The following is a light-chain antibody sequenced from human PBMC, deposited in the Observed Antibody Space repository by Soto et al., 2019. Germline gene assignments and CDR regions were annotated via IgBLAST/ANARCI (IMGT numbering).Light chain of an antibody. CDR1: SSDVGGYNY. Sequence: QSVLTQPRSVSGSPGQSVTISCTGTSSDVGGYNYVSWYQQHPGKAPKLMIYDVGKRPSGVPDRFSGSKSGNTASLTISGLQAEDEADYYCCSYAGSYTLKVFGGGTQLTVL. CDR2: DVG. CDR3: CSYAGSYTLKV. V-gene: IGLV2-11*01. J-gene: IGLJ2*01.